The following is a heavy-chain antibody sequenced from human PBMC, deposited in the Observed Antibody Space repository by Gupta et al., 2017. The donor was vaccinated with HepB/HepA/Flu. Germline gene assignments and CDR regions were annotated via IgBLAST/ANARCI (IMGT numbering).Heavy chain of an antibody. J-gene: IGHJ4*02. V-gene: IGHV3-23*01. CDR1: GFTFSSYA. Sequence: EVQLLESGGGLVQPGGSLRLSCAASGFTFSSYAMTWVRQAPGKGLGWVAVISGGGSSIYYADSVKGRFTVSRDNSKDTLYLQMNSLRAEDTALYYCAKKIGTVTTHYSHYWGQGTLVTVSS. D-gene: IGHD4-17*01. CDR3: AKKIGTVTTHYSHY. CDR2: ISGGGSSI.